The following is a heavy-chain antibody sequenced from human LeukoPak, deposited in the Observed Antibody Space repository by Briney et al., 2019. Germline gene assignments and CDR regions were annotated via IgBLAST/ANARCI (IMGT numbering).Heavy chain of an antibody. CDR1: GDSVSSYSVT. V-gene: IGHV6-1*01. D-gene: IGHD2-2*01. CDR2: TYYRSTWYN. Sequence: SQTLSLTCAISGDSVSSYSVTWNWIRQSPSRCLEWLGRTYYRSTWYNDYAVSVRGRITVNPDTSKNQFSLHLNSVTPEDTAVYYCARRLTQYDCFDPWGQGILVTVSS. J-gene: IGHJ5*02. CDR3: ARRLTQYDCFDP.